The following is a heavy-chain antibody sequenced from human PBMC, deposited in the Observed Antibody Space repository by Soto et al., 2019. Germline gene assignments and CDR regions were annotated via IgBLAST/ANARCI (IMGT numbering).Heavy chain of an antibody. CDR2: IYYSGST. CDR3: ARHQARGPGYSSGPSGFDY. D-gene: IGHD6-19*01. J-gene: IGHJ4*02. V-gene: IGHV4-39*01. CDR1: GGSISSSSYY. Sequence: PSETLSLTCTVSGGSISSSSYYWGWIRQPPGKGLEWIGSIYYSGSTYYNPSLKSRVTISVDTSKNQFSLKLSSVTAADTAVYNCARHQARGPGYSSGPSGFDYWGQGTLVTVSS.